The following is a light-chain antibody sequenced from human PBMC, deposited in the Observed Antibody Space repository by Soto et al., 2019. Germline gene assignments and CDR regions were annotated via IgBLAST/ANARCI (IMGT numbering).Light chain of an antibody. Sequence: VMTQSPAILSVSPGERATLSCRASQSVSTNVAWYQQIPGQTPRLLIYGASTRATGIPVRFSGSGSGTEFTLTISSLQSEDFAVYYCHQYDDGPYTVGQGTKVDI. V-gene: IGKV3-15*01. CDR1: QSVSTN. CDR3: HQYDDGPYT. J-gene: IGKJ2*01. CDR2: GAS.